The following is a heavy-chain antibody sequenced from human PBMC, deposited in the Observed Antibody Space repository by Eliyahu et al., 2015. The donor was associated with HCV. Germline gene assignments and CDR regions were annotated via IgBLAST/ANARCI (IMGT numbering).Heavy chain of an antibody. D-gene: IGHD3-3*01. Sequence: VDLVQSGAEVKKPGSSVKVSCKASGGTFNSYEISWVRQAPGQGLXWMGGXIPIFGTTYYAQNFQGRVTITADESTRTAYMEMTSLKSEDTAVYFCARGRRGSDFWGAIDNWGQGTLVTVSS. CDR2: XIPIFGTT. J-gene: IGHJ4*02. V-gene: IGHV1-69*01. CDR3: ARGRRGSDFWGAIDN. CDR1: GGTFNSYE.